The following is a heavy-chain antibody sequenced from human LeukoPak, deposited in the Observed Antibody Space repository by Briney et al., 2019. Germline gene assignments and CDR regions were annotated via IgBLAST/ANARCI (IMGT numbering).Heavy chain of an antibody. V-gene: IGHV3-48*02. CDR1: GFTFSSYS. D-gene: IGHD4-17*01. CDR2: ISSSSSTI. J-gene: IGHJ4*02. Sequence: SGGSLRLSCAASGFTFSSYSMNWVRQAPGKGLEWISYISSSSSTIYYAGSVKGRFTISRDNAKNSLYLQMDSLRDEDTAVYYCARDGYGDYPLGASKVGDYWGQGTLVTVSS. CDR3: ARDGYGDYPLGASKVGDY.